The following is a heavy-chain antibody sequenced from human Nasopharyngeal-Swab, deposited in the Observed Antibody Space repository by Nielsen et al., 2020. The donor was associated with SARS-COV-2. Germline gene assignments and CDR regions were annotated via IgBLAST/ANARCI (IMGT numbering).Heavy chain of an antibody. CDR1: GFTFDDYA. V-gene: IGHV3-43*02. CDR2: ISGDGGST. J-gene: IGHJ4*02. CDR3: AKVRSSYRKHLDY. Sequence: GGSLRLSCAASGFTFDDYAMHWVRQAPGKGLEWVSLISGDGGSTYYADSVKGRFTISRDNSKNSLYLQMNSLRTEDTALCYCAKVRSSYRKHLDYWGQGTLVTVSS. D-gene: IGHD3-16*02.